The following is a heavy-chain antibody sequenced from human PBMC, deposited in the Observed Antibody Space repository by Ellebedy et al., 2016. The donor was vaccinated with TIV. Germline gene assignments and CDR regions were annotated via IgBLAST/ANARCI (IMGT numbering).Heavy chain of an antibody. CDR2: VNPSGGST. J-gene: IGHJ4*02. V-gene: IGHV1-46*01. CDR3: TCLQLGIADYFDY. CDR1: GYTFTKYY. D-gene: IGHD6-13*01. Sequence: ASVKVSCKASGYTFTKYYMHWVRQAPGQGLEWMGMVNPSGGSTSYAQKFQGRVTMTRDTSTSTVYMELSSLRSEDTAVYYCTCLQLGIADYFDYWGQGALVTVSS.